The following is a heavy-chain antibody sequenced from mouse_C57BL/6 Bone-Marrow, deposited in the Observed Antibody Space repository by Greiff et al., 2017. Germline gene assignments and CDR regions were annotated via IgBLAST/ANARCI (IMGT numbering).Heavy chain of an antibody. CDR3: AYDYDGAMDY. Sequence: QVQLQQPGAELVKPGASVKLSCKASGYTFTSYWMHWVKQRPGQGLEWIGMIHPNSGSTNYNEKFKSKATLTVDKSSSTAYMQLSSLTSEDSSVYYCAYDYDGAMDYWGQGTSVTVSS. CDR1: GYTFTSYW. D-gene: IGHD2-4*01. V-gene: IGHV1-64*01. CDR2: IHPNSGST. J-gene: IGHJ4*01.